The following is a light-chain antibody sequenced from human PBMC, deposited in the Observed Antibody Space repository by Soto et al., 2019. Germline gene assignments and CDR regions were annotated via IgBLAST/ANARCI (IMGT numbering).Light chain of an antibody. J-gene: IGKJ4*01. V-gene: IGKV3D-15*01. CDR1: QSVNSN. Sequence: EIVMTQSPATLSVSPGERATLSCRASQSVNSNLAWYQQKPGQAPRLLIYGASTRATGIPARFSGSGSGTEFTFTISSLQSEDFVVYYCQQYKSWPLTFGGGTKVEIK. CDR3: QQYKSWPLT. CDR2: GAS.